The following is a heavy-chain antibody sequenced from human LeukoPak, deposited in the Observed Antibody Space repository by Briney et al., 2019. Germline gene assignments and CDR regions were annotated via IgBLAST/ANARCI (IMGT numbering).Heavy chain of an antibody. CDR2: ISSSSSYI. V-gene: IGHV3-21*01. J-gene: IGHJ4*02. CDR3: ARDYDILTGSFDY. Sequence: GGSLRLSCAASGFTFSSYAMNWVRQAPGKGLEWVSSISSSSSYIYYADSVKGRFTISRDNAKNSLYLQMNSLRAEDTAVYYCARDYDILTGSFDYWGQGTLVTVSS. D-gene: IGHD3-9*01. CDR1: GFTFSSYA.